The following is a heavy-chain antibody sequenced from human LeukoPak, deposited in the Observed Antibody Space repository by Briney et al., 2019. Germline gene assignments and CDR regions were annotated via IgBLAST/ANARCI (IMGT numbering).Heavy chain of an antibody. Sequence: ASVKVSCKASGYTFTSYGISWVRQAPGQGLEWMGGIIPIFGTANYAQKFQGRVTITADESTSTAYMELSSLRSEDTAVYYCARGPRRCPSSSTSCLPDYWGQGTLVTVSS. CDR2: IIPIFGTA. V-gene: IGHV1-69*13. J-gene: IGHJ4*02. CDR1: GYTFTSYG. D-gene: IGHD2-2*01. CDR3: ARGPRRCPSSSTSCLPDY.